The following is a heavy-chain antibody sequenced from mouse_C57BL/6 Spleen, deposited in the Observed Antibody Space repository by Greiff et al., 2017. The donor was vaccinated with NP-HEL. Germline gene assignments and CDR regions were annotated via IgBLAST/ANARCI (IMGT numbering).Heavy chain of an antibody. Sequence: VQLQQPGAELVKPGASVKLSCKASGYTFTSYWMHWVKQRPGQGLEWIGMIHPNSGSTNYNEKFKSKATLTVDKSSSTAYMQLSSLTSEDSAVYYCARGHYYGSSSYWYFDVWGTGTTVTVSS. J-gene: IGHJ1*03. V-gene: IGHV1-64*01. CDR3: ARGHYYGSSSYWYFDV. CDR1: GYTFTSYW. CDR2: IHPNSGST. D-gene: IGHD1-1*01.